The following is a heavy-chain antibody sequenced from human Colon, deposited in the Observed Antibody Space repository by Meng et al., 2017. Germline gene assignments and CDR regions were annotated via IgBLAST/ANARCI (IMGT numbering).Heavy chain of an antibody. CDR1: GGSISSGGYY. D-gene: IGHD4-17*01. Sequence: QVQLQESGPGLVKPSQTLSLTCTVSGGSISSGGYYWSWIRQHPGKGLEWIGYIYYSGSTYYNPSLKSRVTISVDTSKNQFSLKLSSVTAADTAVYYCARGRQRNYGDPYYFDYWGQGTLVTVSS. J-gene: IGHJ4*02. CDR2: IYYSGST. CDR3: ARGRQRNYGDPYYFDY. V-gene: IGHV4-31*03.